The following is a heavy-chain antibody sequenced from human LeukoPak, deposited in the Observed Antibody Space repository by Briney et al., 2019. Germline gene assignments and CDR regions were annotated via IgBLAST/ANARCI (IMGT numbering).Heavy chain of an antibody. D-gene: IGHD2-2*01. CDR2: IWYDGSNK. J-gene: IGHJ6*02. CDR3: AKDLSRGTYYYYGMDV. CDR1: GFTFSSYG. V-gene: IGHV3-30*02. Sequence: GSLRLSCAASGFTFSSYGMHWVRQAPGKGLEWVAVIWYDGSNKYYADSVKGRFTISRDNSKNTLYLQMNSLRAEDTAVYYCAKDLSRGTYYYYGMDVWGQGTTVTVSS.